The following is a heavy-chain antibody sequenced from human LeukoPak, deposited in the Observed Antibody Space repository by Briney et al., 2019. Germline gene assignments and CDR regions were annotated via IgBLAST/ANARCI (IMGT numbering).Heavy chain of an antibody. CDR3: ASYMFGGSIAAAGRAYYYGMDV. CDR1: GYTFTSYA. D-gene: IGHD6-13*01. V-gene: IGHV7-4-1*02. J-gene: IGHJ6*02. CDR2: INTNTGNP. Sequence: ASVKVSCTASGYTFTSYAMNWVRQAPGQGLEWMGWINTNTGNPTYAQGFTGRFVFSLDTSVSTAYLQISSLKAEDTAVYYCASYMFGGSIAAAGRAYYYGMDVWGQGTTVTVSS.